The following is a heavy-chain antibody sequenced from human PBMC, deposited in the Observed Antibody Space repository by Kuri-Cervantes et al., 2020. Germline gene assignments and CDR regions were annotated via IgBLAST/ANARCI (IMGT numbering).Heavy chain of an antibody. CDR3: ARYYYGSGSYFFSPYYYYGMDV. CDR2: IYSGGST. Sequence: GESLKISCAASGFTVSSNYMSWVRQAPGKGLEWVSVIYSGGSTYYADSVKGRFTISRDNAKNSLYLQMNSLRAEDTAVYYCARYYYGSGSYFFSPYYYYGMDVWGQGTTVTVSS. V-gene: IGHV3-53*01. J-gene: IGHJ6*02. D-gene: IGHD3-10*01. CDR1: GFTVSSNY.